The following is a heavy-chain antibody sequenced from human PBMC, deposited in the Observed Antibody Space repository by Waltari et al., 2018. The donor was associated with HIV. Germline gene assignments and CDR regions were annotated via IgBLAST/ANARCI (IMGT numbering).Heavy chain of an antibody. D-gene: IGHD3-3*01. V-gene: IGHV4-59*01. CDR3: ARDRDFWSGHYYYYGMDV. Sequence: QVQLQESGPGLVKPSETLSLTCTVSGGSISSYYWSWIRQPHGKGLEWIGYIYYSGSTNYNPSLKSRVTISVDTSKNQFSLKLSSVTAADTAVYYCARDRDFWSGHYYYYGMDVWGQGTTVTVSS. CDR2: IYYSGST. J-gene: IGHJ6*02. CDR1: GGSISSYY.